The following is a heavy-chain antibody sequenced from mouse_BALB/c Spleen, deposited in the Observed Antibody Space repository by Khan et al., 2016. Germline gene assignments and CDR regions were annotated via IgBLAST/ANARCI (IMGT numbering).Heavy chain of an antibody. V-gene: IGHV1-85*01. CDR1: GYTFTSYD. J-gene: IGHJ2*01. Sequence: QVRLQQSGAELVQPGASVKLSCKTSGYTFTSYDINWVRQRPEQGLEWIGWIFPGDDFTRYNEKFKGKATLTTDKSSSTAYMQLSRLTSEDSAVYFSARETVVSPYYFDYWGQGTTLTVSS. CDR3: ARETVVSPYYFDY. CDR2: IFPGDDFT. D-gene: IGHD1-1*01.